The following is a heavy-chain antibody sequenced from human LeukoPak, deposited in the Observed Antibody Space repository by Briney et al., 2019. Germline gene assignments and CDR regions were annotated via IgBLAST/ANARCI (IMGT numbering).Heavy chain of an antibody. Sequence: PGGSLRLSCAASGXTFSMYAMHWVRQAPGKGLEYVSAISSDGGSTYYANSVKGRFTISRDNSKNTLYLQMGSLRAEDMAVYYCVNYGMDVWGQGTTVTVSS. V-gene: IGHV3-64*01. CDR1: GXTFSMYA. CDR3: VNYGMDV. J-gene: IGHJ6*02. CDR2: ISSDGGST.